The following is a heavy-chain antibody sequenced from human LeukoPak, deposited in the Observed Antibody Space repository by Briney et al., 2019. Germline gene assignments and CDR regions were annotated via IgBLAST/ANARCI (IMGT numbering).Heavy chain of an antibody. J-gene: IGHJ4*02. D-gene: IGHD3-3*01. Sequence: SETLSLTCTVYGGSLSVYYWSGIRQPPGKGGEWIGEINQRGSTNYNPSLKSRVTISVDTSENQFSLKLSSVTAADTAVYYCARGLLERLPTLGYWGQGTLVTVSS. CDR2: INQRGST. CDR3: ARGLLERLPTLGY. CDR1: GGSLSVYY. V-gene: IGHV4-34*01.